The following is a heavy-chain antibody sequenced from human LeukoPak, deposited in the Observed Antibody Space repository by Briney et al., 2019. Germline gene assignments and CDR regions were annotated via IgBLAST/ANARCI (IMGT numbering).Heavy chain of an antibody. Sequence: ASVKVSCKASGYTFTGYYMHWVRQAPGQGLEWMGWINPNSGGTNYAQKFQGRVTMTRDTSISTAYMELSRLRSDDTAVYYCARDGDGYNAYYYYYYMDVWGKGATVTVSS. CDR1: GYTFTGYY. CDR3: ARDGDGYNAYYYYYYMDV. CDR2: INPNSGGT. J-gene: IGHJ6*03. D-gene: IGHD5-24*01. V-gene: IGHV1-2*02.